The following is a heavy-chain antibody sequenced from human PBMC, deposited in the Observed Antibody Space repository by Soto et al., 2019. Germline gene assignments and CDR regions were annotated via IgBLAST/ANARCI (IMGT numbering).Heavy chain of an antibody. CDR1: GFTFSSYS. J-gene: IGHJ1*01. Sequence: GGSLRLSCAASGFTFSSYSMNWFRQAPGKGLEWVSSISSSSSYIYYADSVKGRFTISRDNAKNSLYLQMNSLRAEDTAVYYCARGIYGDNQLKTDFQHWGQGTLVTVSS. CDR3: ARGIYGDNQLKTDFQH. V-gene: IGHV3-21*01. D-gene: IGHD4-17*01. CDR2: ISSSSSYI.